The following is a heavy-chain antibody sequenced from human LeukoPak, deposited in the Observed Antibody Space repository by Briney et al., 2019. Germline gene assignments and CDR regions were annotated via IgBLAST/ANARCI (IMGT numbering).Heavy chain of an antibody. Sequence: PGGSLRLSCAASGFTFSSYSMNWVRQAPGKGLEWVSSISSSSSYIYYADSVKGRFTISRDNAKNSLYLQMNSLRAEDAAVYYCARDYRGRLGTTVTPLGYWGQGTLVTVSS. CDR1: GFTFSSYS. CDR2: ISSSSSYI. CDR3: ARDYRGRLGTTVTPLGY. J-gene: IGHJ4*02. V-gene: IGHV3-21*01. D-gene: IGHD4-17*01.